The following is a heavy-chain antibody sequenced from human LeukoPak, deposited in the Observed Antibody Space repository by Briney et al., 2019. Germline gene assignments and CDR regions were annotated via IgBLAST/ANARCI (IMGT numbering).Heavy chain of an antibody. D-gene: IGHD2-15*01. J-gene: IGHJ6*03. CDR1: GFTFDDYA. Sequence: GRSLRLSCAASGFTFDDYAMHWVRQAPGKGLEWVSGISWNSGSIGYADSVKGRFTISRDNAKNSLYLQMNSLRAEDTALYYCAKDNGGVVYYYMGVWGKGTTVTVSS. CDR2: ISWNSGSI. V-gene: IGHV3-9*01. CDR3: AKDNGGVVYYYMGV.